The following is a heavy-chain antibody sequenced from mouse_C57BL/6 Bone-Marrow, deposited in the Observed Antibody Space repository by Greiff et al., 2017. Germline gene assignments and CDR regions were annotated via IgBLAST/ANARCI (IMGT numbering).Heavy chain of an antibody. J-gene: IGHJ2*01. CDR3: ARRLRRWYYFDY. CDR2: IYPRSGNT. Sequence: QVQLQQSGAELARPGASVKLSCKASGYTFTSYGISWVKQRPGQGLEWIGEIYPRSGNTYYNEKFKGKATLTADKSSSTAYMELRSLTSEDSAVYFCARRLRRWYYFDYWGQGTTLTVSS. CDR1: GYTFTSYG. V-gene: IGHV1-81*01. D-gene: IGHD1-2*01.